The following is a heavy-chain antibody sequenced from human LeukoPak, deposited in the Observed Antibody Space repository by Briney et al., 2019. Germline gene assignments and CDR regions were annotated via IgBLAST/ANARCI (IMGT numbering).Heavy chain of an antibody. V-gene: IGHV4-39*07. CDR2: IYYSGST. J-gene: IGHJ5*02. D-gene: IGHD3-3*01. CDR3: ARPRKFWWFDP. Sequence: WVRQAPGKGLEWIGSIYYSGSTYYNPSLKSRVTISVDTSKNQFSLKLSSVTAADTAVYYCARPRKFWWFDPWVQGTLVTVSS.